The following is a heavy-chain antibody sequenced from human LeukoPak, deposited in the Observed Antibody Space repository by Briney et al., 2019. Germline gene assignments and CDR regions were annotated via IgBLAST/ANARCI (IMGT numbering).Heavy chain of an antibody. J-gene: IGHJ6*02. CDR3: ARGGDGSGSPLYYYYYYGMDV. Sequence: GGSLRLSCAASGFTFSFYSMTWVRQAPGKGLEWVSSISSSSSYIYYADSVKGRFTISRGNAKNSLYLQMNSLRAEDTAVYYCARGGDGSGSPLYYYYYYGMDVWGQGTTVTVSS. V-gene: IGHV3-21*01. CDR2: ISSSSSYI. CDR1: GFTFSFYS. D-gene: IGHD3-10*01.